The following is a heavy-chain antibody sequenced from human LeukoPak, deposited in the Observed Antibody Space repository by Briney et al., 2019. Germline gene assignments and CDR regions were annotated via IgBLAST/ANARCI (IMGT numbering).Heavy chain of an antibody. CDR3: AYYCSSTSCYVDY. J-gene: IGHJ4*02. V-gene: IGHV3-30*03. Sequence: PGGSLRLSCAASGFTFSSYGMHWVRQAPGKGLEWVAVISYDGSNKYYADSVKGRFTISRDNSKNTLYLQMNGLRAEDTAVYYCAYYCSSTSCYVDYWGQGTLVTVSS. CDR2: ISYDGSNK. CDR1: GFTFSSYG. D-gene: IGHD2-2*01.